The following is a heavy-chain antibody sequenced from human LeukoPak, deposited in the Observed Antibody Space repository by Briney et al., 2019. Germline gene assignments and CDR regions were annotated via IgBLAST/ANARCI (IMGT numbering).Heavy chain of an antibody. CDR3: ARRAGALYHYDTSGPFDH. Sequence: PGGSLRLSCAASGFAVSSNYMSWVCQAPGKGLEWVSVIYTGGSTSYTGSVKGRFTISRDSSKNTLYLQMNSLRVEDTAVYYCARRAGALYHYDTSGPFDHWGQGTLVTVSS. CDR1: GFAVSSNY. D-gene: IGHD3-22*01. CDR2: IYTGGST. J-gene: IGHJ4*02. V-gene: IGHV3-53*01.